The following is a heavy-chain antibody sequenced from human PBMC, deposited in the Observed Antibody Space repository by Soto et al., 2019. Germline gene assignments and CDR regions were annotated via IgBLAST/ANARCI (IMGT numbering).Heavy chain of an antibody. D-gene: IGHD2-8*02. CDR2: IYYSGST. V-gene: IGHV4-31*03. Sequence: PSETLSLTCTVSGGSISSGGYYWSWIRQHPGKGLEWIGYIYYSGSTYYNPSLKSRVTISVDTSKNKFSLKLSSVTAADTAVYYCAREWTWSGFDSWGQGTLVTVSS. CDR1: GGSISSGGYY. J-gene: IGHJ5*01. CDR3: AREWTWSGFDS.